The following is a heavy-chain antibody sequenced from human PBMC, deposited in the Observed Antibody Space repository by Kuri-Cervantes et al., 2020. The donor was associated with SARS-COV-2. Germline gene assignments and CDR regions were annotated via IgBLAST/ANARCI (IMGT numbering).Heavy chain of an antibody. CDR2: IHLIGST. D-gene: IGHD1-26*01. V-gene: IGHV4-34*01. Sequence: LSCGVYGGPFSVFYWSWIRQSPGKGLEWIGEIHLIGSTNYNPPLKSRVTISLETSKNHFSLNLSSVTAGDTAVYYCARGEWDVVLDWGQGTLVTVSS. CDR3: ARGEWDVVLD. J-gene: IGHJ4*02. CDR1: GGPFSVFY.